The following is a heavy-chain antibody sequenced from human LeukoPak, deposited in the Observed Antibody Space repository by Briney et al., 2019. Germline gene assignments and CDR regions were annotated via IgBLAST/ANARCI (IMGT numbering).Heavy chain of an antibody. CDR2: INHSGST. V-gene: IGHV4-34*01. CDR1: GGSFSGYY. Sequence: PSETLSLTCAVYGGSFSGYYWSWIRQPPGKGLEWIGEINHSGSTNYNPSLKSRVAISVDTSKNQFSLKLSSVTAADTAVYYCAITHTGSYLGTYYSSPNLFDYWGQGTLVTVSS. CDR3: AITHTGSYLGTYYSSPNLFDY. D-gene: IGHD3-10*01. J-gene: IGHJ4*02.